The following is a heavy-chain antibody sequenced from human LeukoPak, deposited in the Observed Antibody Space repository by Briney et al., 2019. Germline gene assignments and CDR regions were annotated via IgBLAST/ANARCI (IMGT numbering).Heavy chain of an antibody. V-gene: IGHV1-2*02. CDR2: INPNSGGT. Sequence: ASVKVSCKASGYTFTGYYMHWVRQAPGQGLEWMGWINPNSGGTNYAQKFQGRVTMTRDTSISTAYMELSRLRSDDTAVYYCAREPPGGVVPAARLDLDYWGQGTLVTVSS. CDR3: AREPPGGVVPAARLDLDY. J-gene: IGHJ4*02. D-gene: IGHD2-2*01. CDR1: GYTFTGYY.